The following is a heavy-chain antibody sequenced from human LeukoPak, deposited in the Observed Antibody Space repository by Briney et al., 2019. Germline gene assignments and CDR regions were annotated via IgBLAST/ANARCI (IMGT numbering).Heavy chain of an antibody. J-gene: IGHJ2*01. D-gene: IGHD6-19*01. CDR1: GFTFSSYS. CDR3: AVAGLSYWYFDP. V-gene: IGHV3-21*01. Sequence: PGGSLRLSCAASGFTFSSYSMNWVRQAPGKGLEWVSSISRSSDYTYYADSVKGRFTISRDNAKNSLYLQMNSLRAEDTAVYYCAVAGLSYWYFDPWGRGTLVTVSS. CDR2: ISRSSDYT.